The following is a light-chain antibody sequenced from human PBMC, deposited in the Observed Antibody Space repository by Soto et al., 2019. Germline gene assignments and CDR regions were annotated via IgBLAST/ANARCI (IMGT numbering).Light chain of an antibody. J-gene: IGKJ2*01. CDR1: QSISSW. V-gene: IGKV1-5*03. Sequence: DIQMTQSPSTLSASVGDRVTITCRASQSISSWLAWYQQKPGKAPKLLIYKASSLESGVPSRFRGSGSRTEFTLTISSLQPDDFATYYCQQYNSYSGTFGQGTKLEIK. CDR2: KAS. CDR3: QQYNSYSGT.